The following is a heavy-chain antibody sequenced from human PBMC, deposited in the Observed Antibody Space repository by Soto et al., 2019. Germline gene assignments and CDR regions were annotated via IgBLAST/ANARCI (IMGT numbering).Heavy chain of an antibody. CDR3: AKDRATMIVVVTTSFVY. Sequence: GGSLRLSCAASGFTFSSYAMSWVRQAPGKGLEWVSAISGSGGSTYYADSVKGRFTISRDNSKNTLYLQMNSLRAEDTAVYYCAKDRATMIVVVTTSFVYWGQGTLVTVSS. CDR2: ISGSGGST. CDR1: GFTFSSYA. D-gene: IGHD3-22*01. J-gene: IGHJ4*02. V-gene: IGHV3-23*01.